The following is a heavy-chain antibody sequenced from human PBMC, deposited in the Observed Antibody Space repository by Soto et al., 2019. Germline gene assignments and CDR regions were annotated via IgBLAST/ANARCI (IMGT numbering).Heavy chain of an antibody. Sequence: ASVKVSCKASGYSFTGYYIHWVRQAPGQGFEWMGWINPNSGGTNYGQKFQGRATMTRDTSISTAYMELSRLRSDDTAVYYCVRARDGYFSDYWGQGALVTVSS. V-gene: IGHV1-2*02. J-gene: IGHJ4*02. CDR3: VRARDGYFSDY. CDR1: GYSFTGYY. D-gene: IGHD5-12*01. CDR2: INPNSGGT.